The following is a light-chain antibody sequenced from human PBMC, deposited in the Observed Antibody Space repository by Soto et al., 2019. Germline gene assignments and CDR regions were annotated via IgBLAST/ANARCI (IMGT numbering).Light chain of an antibody. V-gene: IGLV2-14*03. CDR3: SSYTTSSSVI. Sequence: QLVLTQPASVSGSPGQSIAISCTGTSNDIGGHDYVSWYQQHPGKAPKVMIYDVNHRPSGVSDRFSGSKSGYTASLTISGLQAEDEADYYCSSYTTSSSVIFGGGTKLTVL. J-gene: IGLJ2*01. CDR2: DVN. CDR1: SNDIGGHDY.